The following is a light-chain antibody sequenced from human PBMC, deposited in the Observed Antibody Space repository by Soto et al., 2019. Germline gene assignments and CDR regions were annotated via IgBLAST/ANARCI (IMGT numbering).Light chain of an antibody. CDR1: QSVTSRY. Sequence: IVLTQSPGTLSLSPGERATLSCRASQSVTSRYVAWYQQKPGQAPRLRIVGASIRDTGIPDRFSGSGSGTDFTLTISRLEPEDFAVYYCQQYGSSPGTFGRGTKVDIK. CDR2: GAS. V-gene: IGKV3-20*01. J-gene: IGKJ1*01. CDR3: QQYGSSPGT.